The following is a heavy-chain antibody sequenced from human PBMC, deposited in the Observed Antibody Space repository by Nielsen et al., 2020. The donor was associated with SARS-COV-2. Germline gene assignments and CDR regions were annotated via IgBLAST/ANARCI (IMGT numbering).Heavy chain of an antibody. Sequence: GGSLRLSCKGSGYSFTSYWIGWVRQMPGKGLEWMGIIYPGDSDTRYSPSFQGQVTISADKSISTAYLQWSSLKASDTAMYYCARSPAYYDFWSGWSYYYMDVWGKGTTVTVSS. J-gene: IGHJ6*03. CDR2: IYPGDSDT. CDR3: ARSPAYYDFWSGWSYYYMDV. D-gene: IGHD3-3*01. CDR1: GYSFTSYW. V-gene: IGHV5-51*01.